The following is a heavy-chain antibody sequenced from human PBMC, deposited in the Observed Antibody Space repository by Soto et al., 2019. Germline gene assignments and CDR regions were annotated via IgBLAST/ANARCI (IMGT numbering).Heavy chain of an antibody. CDR1: GGSFSGFY. V-gene: IGHV4-34*01. CDR3: ARADRTLVTSYGLDV. CDR2: INHSGTT. Sequence: SETLSLTCAVSGGSFSGFYWTWIRQPPGEGLEWIGEINHSGTTNFNPSHRSRLTISLDSSKKHFSLKLTSMTAADAAVYYCARADRTLVTSYGLDVWGQGTTVTVSS. D-gene: IGHD2-21*02. J-gene: IGHJ6*02.